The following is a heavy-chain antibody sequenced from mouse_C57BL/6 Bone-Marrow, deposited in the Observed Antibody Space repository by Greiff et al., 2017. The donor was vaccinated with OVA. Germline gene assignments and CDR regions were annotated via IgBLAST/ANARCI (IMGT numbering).Heavy chain of an antibody. CDR1: GYTFTSYW. J-gene: IGHJ1*03. V-gene: IGHV1-55*01. CDR2: IYPGSGST. D-gene: IGHD1-1*01. CDR3: ARFYYGSNHWYFDV. Sequence: QVQLKQPGAELVKPGASVKMSCKASGYTFTSYWITWVKQRPGQGLEWIGDIYPGSGSTNYNEKFKSKATLTVDTSSSTAYMQLSSLTSEDSAVYYCARFYYGSNHWYFDVWGTGTTVTVSS.